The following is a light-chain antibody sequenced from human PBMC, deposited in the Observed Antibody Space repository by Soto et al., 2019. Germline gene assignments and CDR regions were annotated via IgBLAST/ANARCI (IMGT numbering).Light chain of an antibody. CDR1: QSVSSN. CDR2: DAS. V-gene: IGKV3D-15*01. CDR3: QQYNNWPLT. Sequence: EIVMTQSPATLSVSPGERATLSCRAGQSVSSNLAWYQQKPGQAPRLLIYDASTRATGIPARFSGSGSGTEFTLTISSLLSEDFAVYSCQQYNNWPLTFGGGTKVDI. J-gene: IGKJ4*01.